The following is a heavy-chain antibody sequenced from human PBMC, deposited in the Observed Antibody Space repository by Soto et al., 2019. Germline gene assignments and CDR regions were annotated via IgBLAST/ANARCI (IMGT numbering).Heavy chain of an antibody. CDR1: GGSFSGYY. J-gene: IGHJ4*02. V-gene: IGHV4-34*01. Sequence: PSETLSLTCAVYGGSFSGYYWSWIRQPPGKGLEWIGEINHSGSTNYNPSLKSRVTISVDTSKNQFSLKLSSVTAADTAVYYCAGIDYGSGTHPLDYWGQGTLVTVSS. CDR2: INHSGST. CDR3: AGIDYGSGTHPLDY. D-gene: IGHD3-10*01.